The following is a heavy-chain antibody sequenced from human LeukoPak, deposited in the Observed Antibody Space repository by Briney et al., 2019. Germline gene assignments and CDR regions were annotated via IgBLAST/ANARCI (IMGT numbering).Heavy chain of an antibody. V-gene: IGHV3-21*01. Sequence: GGSLRLSCAVSGFTFSSYSMNWVRQAPGKGLEWVSSISSSSSHIYNADSVKGRFTISRDNAKNSLYLQMNSLRAEDMAVYYCARGFLGPYYFDYWGQGTLVTVSS. CDR3: ARGFLGPYYFDY. CDR1: GFTFSSYS. J-gene: IGHJ4*02. CDR2: ISSSSSHI.